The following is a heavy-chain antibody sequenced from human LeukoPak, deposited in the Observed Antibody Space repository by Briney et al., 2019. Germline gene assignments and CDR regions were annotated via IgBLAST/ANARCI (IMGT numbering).Heavy chain of an antibody. CDR1: GGSISGYY. Sequence: SETLSLTCIVSGGSISGYYWNWIRQPPGKGLEWIGYIYYSGSTNYNPSLKSRVTMSLDTSKNQFSLKLSSATAADTAVYHCARDSGSNFDYWGQGTLVTVSS. V-gene: IGHV4-59*01. D-gene: IGHD2-15*01. J-gene: IGHJ4*02. CDR3: ARDSGSNFDY. CDR2: IYYSGST.